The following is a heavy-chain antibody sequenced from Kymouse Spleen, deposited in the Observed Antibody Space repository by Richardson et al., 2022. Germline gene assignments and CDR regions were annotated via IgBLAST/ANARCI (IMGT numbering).Heavy chain of an antibody. J-gene: IGHJ6*02. D-gene: IGHD1-7*01. CDR2: INPSGGST. CDR3: AREELELRYYYYGMDV. Sequence: QVQLVQSGAEVKKPGASVKVSCKASGYTFTSYYMHWVRQAPGQGLEWMGIINPSGGSTSYAQKFQGRVTMTRDTSTSTVYMELSSLRSEDTAVYYCAREELELRYYYYGMDVWGQGTTVTVSS. V-gene: IGHV1-46*03. CDR1: GYTFTSYY.